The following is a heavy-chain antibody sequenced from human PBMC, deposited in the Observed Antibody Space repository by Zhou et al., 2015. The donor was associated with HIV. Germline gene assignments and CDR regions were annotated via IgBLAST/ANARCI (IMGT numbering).Heavy chain of an antibody. D-gene: IGHD4-23*01. CDR3: TRQPMTTVAD. V-gene: IGHV3-73*01. CDR1: GFTFSGSA. CDR2: IRSKANSYAT. J-gene: IGHJ4*02. Sequence: EVQLGGVGGXCRSLGGSLKLSCAASGFTFSGSAMHWVRQASGKGLEWVGRIRSKANSYATAYAASVKGRFTISRDDSKNTAYLQMNSLKTEDTAVYYCTRQPMTTVADWGQGTLVTVSS.